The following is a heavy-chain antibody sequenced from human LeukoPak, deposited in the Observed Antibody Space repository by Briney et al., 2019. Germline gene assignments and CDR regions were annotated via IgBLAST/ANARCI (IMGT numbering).Heavy chain of an antibody. J-gene: IGHJ4*02. CDR2: INQSGST. CDR3: ARGTYYYGSGSYNFDY. Sequence: SETLSLTCAVYGGSFSGYYWSWIRQPPGKGLEWIGEINQSGSTNYKPSLKSRVTISVDTSKNQFSLKLSSVTAADTAVYYCARGTYYYGSGSYNFDYWGQGTLVTVSS. V-gene: IGHV4-34*01. CDR1: GGSFSGYY. D-gene: IGHD3-10*01.